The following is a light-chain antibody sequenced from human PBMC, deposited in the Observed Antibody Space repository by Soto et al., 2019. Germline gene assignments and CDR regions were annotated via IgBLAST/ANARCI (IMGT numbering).Light chain of an antibody. J-gene: IGLJ2*01. CDR1: SSDVGGYNY. CDR2: DVS. CDR3: CSYTTGSTPVV. Sequence: QSALTQPASVSGSPGQSVTISCTGTSSDVGGYNYVSWYQQHPGKAPKFMIYDVSNRPSGVSTRFSGSKSGNTASLTISGLQAEDEADYYCCSYTTGSTPVVFGGGTKLTVL. V-gene: IGLV2-14*01.